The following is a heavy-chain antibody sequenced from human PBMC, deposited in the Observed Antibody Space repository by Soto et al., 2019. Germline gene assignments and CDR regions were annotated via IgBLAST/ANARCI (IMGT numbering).Heavy chain of an antibody. V-gene: IGHV3-23*01. J-gene: IGHJ4*02. CDR3: AKGGSPSSPRFFDN. CDR1: GFSFSDEA. D-gene: IGHD2-15*01. Sequence: PVVSLILSCSASGFSFSDEAIGWVRQAPGKGLEWVSRIGDNGNSPYYAYSVRGRLTISIDNSKNTLFLQMNGLRAEDTAIYYCAKGGSPSSPRFFDNWGLGTLVTVSS. CDR2: IGDNGNSP.